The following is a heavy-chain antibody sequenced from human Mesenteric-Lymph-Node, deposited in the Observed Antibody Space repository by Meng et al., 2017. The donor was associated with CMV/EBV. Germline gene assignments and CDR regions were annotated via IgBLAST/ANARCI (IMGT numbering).Heavy chain of an antibody. J-gene: IGHJ4*02. CDR3: AKRTAGGSSWSHFDY. D-gene: IGHD6-13*01. V-gene: IGHV3-23*01. Sequence: SGFTFSSYAMGWVRQAPGKGLEWVSAISGSGGSTYYADSVKGRFTISRDNSKNTLYLQMNSLRAEDTAVYYCAKRTAGGSSWSHFDYWGQGTLVTVSS. CDR2: ISGSGGST. CDR1: GFTFSSYA.